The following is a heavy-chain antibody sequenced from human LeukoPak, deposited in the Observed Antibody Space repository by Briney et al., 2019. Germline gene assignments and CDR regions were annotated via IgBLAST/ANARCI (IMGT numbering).Heavy chain of an antibody. D-gene: IGHD6-13*01. V-gene: IGHV3-23*01. CDR3: AKDAAGPEY. CDR2: ISASGSGT. Sequence: GGSLRLSCAASGLTFSSYSMSWVRQAPGKGLFWVSCISASGSGTYYVDSVKGRFTISRDNSKNTLYLQMNSLRAEDTAVYYCAKDAAGPEYWGQGTLVTVSS. J-gene: IGHJ4*02. CDR1: GLTFSSYS.